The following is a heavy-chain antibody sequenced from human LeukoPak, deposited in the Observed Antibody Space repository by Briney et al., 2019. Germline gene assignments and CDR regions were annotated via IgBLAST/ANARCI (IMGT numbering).Heavy chain of an antibody. CDR1: GFTFSSYG. D-gene: IGHD2-2*02. CDR2: ISSSSSYI. J-gene: IGHJ4*02. V-gene: IGHV3-21*04. Sequence: GGSLRLSCAASGFTFSSYGMNWVRQAPGKGLEWVSSISSSSSYIYYADSVKGRFTISRDNSKNTLYLQMNSLRAEDTAVYYCAKDSPYTVLASFDYWGQGTLVTVSS. CDR3: AKDSPYTVLASFDY.